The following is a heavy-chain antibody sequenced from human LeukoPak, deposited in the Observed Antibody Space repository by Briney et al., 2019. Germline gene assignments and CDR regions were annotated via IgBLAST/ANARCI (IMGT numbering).Heavy chain of an antibody. V-gene: IGHV4-59*01. CDR3: ARVAYSSAWSYFDY. Sequence: SETLSLTCTVSGGSISSYYWSWIRQPPGKGLEWIGYIYYSGTTNYNPSLKSRVTISVDTSKNQFSLKLSSVTVADTAVYYCARVAYSSAWSYFDYWGQRTLVTVSS. D-gene: IGHD6-19*01. CDR2: IYYSGTT. J-gene: IGHJ4*02. CDR1: GGSISSYY.